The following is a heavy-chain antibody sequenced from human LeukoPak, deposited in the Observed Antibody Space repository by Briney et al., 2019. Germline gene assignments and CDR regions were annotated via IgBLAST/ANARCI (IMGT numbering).Heavy chain of an antibody. V-gene: IGHV3-30-3*01. CDR1: GSTFSSYA. D-gene: IGHD6-19*01. J-gene: IGHJ6*02. CDR2: ISYDGSNK. Sequence: PGGSLRLSCAASGSTFSSYAMHWVRQAPGKGLEWVAVISYDGSNKYYADSVKGRFTISRDNAKNSVYLQMNSLRAEDTAVYYCAQSGWIYNYYGVDVWGQGTTVTVSS. CDR3: AQSGWIYNYYGVDV.